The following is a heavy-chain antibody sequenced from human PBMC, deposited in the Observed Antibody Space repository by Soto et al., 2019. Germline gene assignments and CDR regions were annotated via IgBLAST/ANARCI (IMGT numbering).Heavy chain of an antibody. D-gene: IGHD5-18*01. J-gene: IGHJ4*02. CDR3: ARAQGLVTPYCFDF. CDR2: IYYSGTV. Sequence: PSETLSLTCTVSGASISSADYYWSWIRQPPGKGLEWIGYIYYSGTVYFNPSLKSRVSISLDTPKNDFSLTLASVTAADTAVYYCARAQGLVTPYCFDFWGQGTLVTVSS. CDR1: GASISSADYY. V-gene: IGHV4-30-4*01.